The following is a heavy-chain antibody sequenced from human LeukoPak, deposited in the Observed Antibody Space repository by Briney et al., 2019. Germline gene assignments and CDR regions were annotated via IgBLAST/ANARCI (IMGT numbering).Heavy chain of an antibody. CDR2: IYPGDSDT. V-gene: IGHV5-51*01. CDR1: GYRFTSYW. D-gene: IGHD3-10*01. J-gene: IGHJ3*02. CDR3: ARTETYYGSGSYFDAFDI. Sequence: GESLKISCKGSGYRFTSYWIGWVRQMPERGLEWMGIIYPGDSDTRHSPSFQGQVTISADKSISTAYLQWSSLKASDTAMYYCARTETYYGSGSYFDAFDIWGQGTMVTVSS.